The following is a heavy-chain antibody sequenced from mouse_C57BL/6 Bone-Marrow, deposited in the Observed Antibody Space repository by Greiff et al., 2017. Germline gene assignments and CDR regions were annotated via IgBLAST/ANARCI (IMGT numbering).Heavy chain of an antibody. CDR1: GYTFTSYG. CDR2: IYPRSGNT. D-gene: IGHD1-1*02. V-gene: IGHV1-81*01. Sequence: QVQLQQSGAELARPGASVKLSCKASGYTFTSYGISWVKQRTGQGLEWIGEIYPRSGNTYYNEKFKGKATLTADKSSSTAYMELHSLTSEDSAVYFCARKPCYFGYAMDYWGQGTSVTVSS. CDR3: ARKPCYFGYAMDY. J-gene: IGHJ4*01.